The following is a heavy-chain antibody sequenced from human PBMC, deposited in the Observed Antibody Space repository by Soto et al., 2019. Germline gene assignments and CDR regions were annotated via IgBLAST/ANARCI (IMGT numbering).Heavy chain of an antibody. D-gene: IGHD2-21*02. J-gene: IGHJ4*02. CDR3: ARSIVVVTALDY. Sequence: QVQLVQSGAEEKKPGASVKVSCKASGYTFTNYAMHWVRQAPGQRLEWMGWINAGNGNTKYSQKFQGRVTITRDTSASTAYMELRSLRSEDTAVYYCARSIVVVTALDYWGQGTLVTVSS. CDR2: INAGNGNT. V-gene: IGHV1-3*05. CDR1: GYTFTNYA.